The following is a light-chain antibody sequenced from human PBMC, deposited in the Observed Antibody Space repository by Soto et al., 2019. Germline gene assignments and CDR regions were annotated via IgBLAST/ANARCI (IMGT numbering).Light chain of an antibody. CDR3: SSYVTGNSLI. CDR2: ELS. CDR1: SRDVGGHDY. Sequence: QSVLTQPPSASGSPGQSVTISCTGTSRDVGGHDYVSWYQQHPGKAPKLMIYELSKRPSGVPDRFSGSKSGNTASLTVSGLQAEDEAVYYCSSYVTGNSLIFGGGTKLTVL. J-gene: IGLJ2*01. V-gene: IGLV2-8*01.